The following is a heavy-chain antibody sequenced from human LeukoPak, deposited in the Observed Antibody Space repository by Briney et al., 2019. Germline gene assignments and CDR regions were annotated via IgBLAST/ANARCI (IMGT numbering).Heavy chain of an antibody. J-gene: IGHJ5*02. CDR1: GYTFTSYY. Sequence: ASVKVSCKASGYTFTSYYMHWVRQAPGQGLEWMGIINPSGGSTSYAQKFQGRVTMTRDTSTSTVYMELSSLRSEDTAVYYCARALRDGYNIHWFDPWGQGTLVTVSS. D-gene: IGHD5-24*01. CDR2: INPSGGST. CDR3: ARALRDGYNIHWFDP. V-gene: IGHV1-46*01.